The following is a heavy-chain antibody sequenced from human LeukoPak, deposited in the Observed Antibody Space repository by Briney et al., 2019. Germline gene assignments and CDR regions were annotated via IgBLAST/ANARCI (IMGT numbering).Heavy chain of an antibody. J-gene: IGHJ2*01. V-gene: IGHV4-38-2*02. Sequence: SETLTLTCTVSGYSISSGYYWGCIRQPPGKGLEWIGSIYHSGTTYYNPSLKSRVTISVDTSKNQFSLKLSSVTTTDTAVYYCARDGAAGWNFDLWGRGTLVTVSS. CDR1: GYSISSGYY. CDR3: ARDGAAGWNFDL. D-gene: IGHD6-25*01. CDR2: IYHSGTT.